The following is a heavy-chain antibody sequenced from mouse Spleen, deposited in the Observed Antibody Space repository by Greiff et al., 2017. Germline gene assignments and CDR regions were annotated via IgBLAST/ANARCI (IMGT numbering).Heavy chain of an antibody. Sequence: EVQLVESGGGLVKPGGSLKLSCAASGFTFSSYTMSWVRQTPEKRLEWVATISGGGGNTYYPDSVKGRFTISRDNAKNTLYLQMSSLRSEDTALYYCAREGYSTLDYWGQGTTLTVSS. V-gene: IGHV5-9*01. CDR2: ISGGGGNT. D-gene: IGHD2-5*01. CDR3: AREGYSTLDY. CDR1: GFTFSSYT. J-gene: IGHJ2*01.